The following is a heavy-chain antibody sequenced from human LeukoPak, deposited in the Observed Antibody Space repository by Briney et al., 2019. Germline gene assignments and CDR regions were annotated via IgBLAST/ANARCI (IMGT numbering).Heavy chain of an antibody. V-gene: IGHV3-21*01. CDR3: ARDGVFLNLGVCDY. D-gene: IGHD3-16*01. CDR1: GFTFSSYT. Sequence: PGGSLRLSCAASGFTFSSYTMNWVRQAPGKGLEWVSSITSSSSYIYYADSVKGRFTISRDNAKNSLYLQMNSLRAEDTAVYYCARDGVFLNLGVCDYWGQGTLVPVSS. J-gene: IGHJ4*02. CDR2: ITSSSSYI.